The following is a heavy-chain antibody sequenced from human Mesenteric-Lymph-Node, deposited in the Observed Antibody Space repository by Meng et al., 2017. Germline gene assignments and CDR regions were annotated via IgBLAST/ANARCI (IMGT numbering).Heavy chain of an antibody. D-gene: IGHD4-17*01. CDR1: GFTFSIYW. CDR3: ARDEDDYGDYGGEVY. Sequence: GGSLRLSCAASGFTFSIYWMNWVRQAPGKGLEWVSSISSSSSYIYYADSVKGRFTISRDNAKNSLYLQMNSLRAEDTAVYYCARDEDDYGDYGGEVYWGQGTLVTVSS. V-gene: IGHV3-21*01. CDR2: ISSSSSYI. J-gene: IGHJ4*02.